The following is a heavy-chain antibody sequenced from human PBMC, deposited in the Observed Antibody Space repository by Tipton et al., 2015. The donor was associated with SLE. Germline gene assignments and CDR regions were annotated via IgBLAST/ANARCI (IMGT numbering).Heavy chain of an antibody. Sequence: SLRLSCAASGSSFRNYAMHWVRQAPGKVLEWVAVISYDGSNKYYADSVKGRFTISRDNSKNTLYLQMNSLRAEDTAVYYCARSLLSGYYYGMDVWGQGTTVTVSS. J-gene: IGHJ6*02. CDR3: ARSLLSGYYYGMDV. CDR2: ISYDGSNK. V-gene: IGHV3-30*04. CDR1: GSSFRNYA. D-gene: IGHD2-15*01.